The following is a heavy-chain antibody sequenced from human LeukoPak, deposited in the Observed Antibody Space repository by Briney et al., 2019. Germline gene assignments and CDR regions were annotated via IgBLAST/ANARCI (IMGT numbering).Heavy chain of an antibody. CDR3: ARDPYSGSYSDYYYYYMDV. J-gene: IGHJ6*03. V-gene: IGHV3-21*01. D-gene: IGHD1-26*01. CDR1: GFTFNNYN. Sequence: KAGGSLRLSCAASGFTFNNYNMNWVRQAPGKALEWVSSITSSGTYIFYADSVKGRFTISRDNAKNSLYLQMNSLRAEDTAVYYRARDPYSGSYSDYYYYYMDVWGKGTTVTVSS. CDR2: ITSSGTYI.